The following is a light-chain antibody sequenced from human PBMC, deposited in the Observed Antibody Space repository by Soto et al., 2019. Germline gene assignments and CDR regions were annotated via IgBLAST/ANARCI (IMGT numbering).Light chain of an antibody. Sequence: EIVMTQSPATLSVSPGETATLSCRASQSVSGDLAWYQLRPGQAPRLLIYGASTMATGVPDRFSGSGSGTQFTLTIRSLQSEDFAVYYCHQYSAWLPTFGPGTKVEIK. CDR2: GAS. CDR1: QSVSGD. V-gene: IGKV3-15*01. J-gene: IGKJ1*01. CDR3: HQYSAWLPT.